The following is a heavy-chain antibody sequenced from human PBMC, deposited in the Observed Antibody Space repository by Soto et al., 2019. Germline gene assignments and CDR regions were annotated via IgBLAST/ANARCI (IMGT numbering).Heavy chain of an antibody. D-gene: IGHD3-3*01. Sequence: GGSLRLSCAASGFTFSTYGMHLIRQAQGKGLEWVEVIWFDGTKKYYADSVTGRFTISRDNSKNTLYLQMNSLRAEDTAVYYCASQIFWSGSTAHGMDVWGQGTAVTVSS. V-gene: IGHV3-33*01. CDR3: ASQIFWSGSTAHGMDV. CDR2: IWFDGTKK. CDR1: GFTFSTYG. J-gene: IGHJ6*02.